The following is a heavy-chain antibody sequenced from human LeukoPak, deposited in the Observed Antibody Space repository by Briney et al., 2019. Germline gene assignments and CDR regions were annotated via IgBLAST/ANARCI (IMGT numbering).Heavy chain of an antibody. CDR2: ISSSGGST. V-gene: IGHV3-23*01. Sequence: GGSLRLSCTASGFTFSSYEMNWVRQAPGKGLQWVSGISSSGGSTYYVDSVKGRFTISTDNSKNTLYLQMNSLRAEDTAVYYCATYSGAHHKTFDDWGQGTLVTVSS. J-gene: IGHJ4*02. CDR3: ATYSGAHHKTFDD. CDR1: GFTFSSYE. D-gene: IGHD1-26*01.